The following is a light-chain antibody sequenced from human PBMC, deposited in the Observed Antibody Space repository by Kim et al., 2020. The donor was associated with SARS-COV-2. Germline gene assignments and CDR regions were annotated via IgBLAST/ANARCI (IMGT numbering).Light chain of an antibody. CDR1: QEIRND. V-gene: IGKV1-27*01. CDR2: GAS. Sequence: VGDRVTDTCRARQEIRNDLAWFQLKPEKAPKLVIYGASALQPGVPTRFSGSGSGTDNTLTVTSLHTEDVATNYCKKCYSTAGTFGQGTKVDIK. CDR3: KKCYSTAGT. J-gene: IGKJ1*01.